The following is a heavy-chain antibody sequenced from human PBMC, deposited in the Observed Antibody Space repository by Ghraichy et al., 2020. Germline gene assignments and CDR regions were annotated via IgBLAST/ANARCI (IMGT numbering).Heavy chain of an antibody. Sequence: GESLNISCAASGFTFSDYTMTWVRQAPGKGLEWVSLISGSGGSTYYADSVKGRFTISRDNSKNTLYLEMNSLRDEDTAVYYCGKRRSSSGGYGMDVWGQGTTVTVSS. V-gene: IGHV3-23*01. D-gene: IGHD6-6*01. CDR2: ISGSGGST. CDR1: GFTFSDYT. CDR3: GKRRSSSGGYGMDV. J-gene: IGHJ6*02.